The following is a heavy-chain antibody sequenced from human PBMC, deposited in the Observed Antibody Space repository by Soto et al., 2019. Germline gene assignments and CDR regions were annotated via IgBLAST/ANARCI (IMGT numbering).Heavy chain of an antibody. D-gene: IGHD3-16*01. Sequence: EAHLVESGGGLVQPGRSRRLSCAASGFTFSSYAFNWVRQAPGKGLEWISYISVGSGSIFYADSVKGRFTISRDDAQNSLYLQMNTLGDEDTAIYFCVRDDTWAFDIWGQGTTVIVSS. CDR3: VRDDTWAFDI. CDR2: ISVGSGSI. J-gene: IGHJ3*02. CDR1: GFTFSSYA. V-gene: IGHV3-48*02.